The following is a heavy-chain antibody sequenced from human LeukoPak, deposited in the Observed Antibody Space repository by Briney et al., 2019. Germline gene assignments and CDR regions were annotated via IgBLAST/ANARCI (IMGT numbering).Heavy chain of an antibody. D-gene: IGHD5-18*01. V-gene: IGHV3-7*01. J-gene: IGHJ4*02. CDR1: GFTFSIYW. CDR3: ARDLRTGYTYGYPLDY. Sequence: PGGSLRLSCAASGFTFSIYWMTWVRQAPGKGLEWVANIKQDGTEKYYVDSVKGRFTISRDNAKNSLYLQMNSLRAEDTAVYYCARDLRTGYTYGYPLDYWGQGTLVTVSS. CDR2: IKQDGTEK.